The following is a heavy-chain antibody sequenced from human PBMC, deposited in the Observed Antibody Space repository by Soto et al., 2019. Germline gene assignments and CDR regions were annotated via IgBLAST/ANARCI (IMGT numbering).Heavy chain of an antibody. V-gene: IGHV1-18*01. Sequence: QVHLVQSGAEVKKPGASVKVSCKGSGYAFTTYGITWVRQAPGQGLEWMGWISANNGNTNYAQKLQGRVTVTTDTSTSTAYMELRGLRSDDTAGYYCARGRYGDYWGHGAVVTVSS. J-gene: IGHJ4*01. CDR1: GYAFTTYG. CDR3: ARGRYGDY. D-gene: IGHD1-1*01. CDR2: ISANNGNT.